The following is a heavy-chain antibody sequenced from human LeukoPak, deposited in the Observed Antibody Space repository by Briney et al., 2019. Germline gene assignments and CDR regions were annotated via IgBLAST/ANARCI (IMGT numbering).Heavy chain of an antibody. CDR3: ARESSVTAMDIGSY. J-gene: IGHJ4*02. D-gene: IGHD2-2*03. V-gene: IGHV1-46*01. Sequence: ASVKVSCKASGYTFTTYYMHWVRQAPGQGLEWMGTINCSGGSTIYAQKFQGRVTMTRDTSTRTVYMELSSLRSEDTAVYYCARESSVTAMDIGSYWGQGTLVTVSS. CDR2: INCSGGST. CDR1: GYTFTTYY.